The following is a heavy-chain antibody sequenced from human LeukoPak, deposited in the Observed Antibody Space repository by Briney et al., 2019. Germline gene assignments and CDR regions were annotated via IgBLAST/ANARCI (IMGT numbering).Heavy chain of an antibody. J-gene: IGHJ6*02. CDR1: GFTVSSYW. CDR2: IKQDGREK. CDR3: ARDQDNWNYDQYYYYYYGMDV. D-gene: IGHD1-7*01. V-gene: IGHV3-7*01. Sequence: PGGSLRLSCAASGFTVSSYWMSWVRQAPGKGLEWVANIKQDGREKYYVDSVKGRFTISRDNAKNSLYLQMNSLRAEDTAVYYCARDQDNWNYDQYYYYYYGMDVWGQGTTVTVSS.